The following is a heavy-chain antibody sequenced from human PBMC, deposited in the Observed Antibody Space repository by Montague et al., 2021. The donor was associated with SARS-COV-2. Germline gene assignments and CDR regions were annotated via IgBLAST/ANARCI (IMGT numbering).Heavy chain of an antibody. CDR3: AKDWWIKIAAPEYFDF. CDR2: ISYDGSNK. D-gene: IGHD6-25*01. J-gene: IGHJ4*02. Sequence: SRRLSCAASGFPFSNYGMHWVRQAPGKGLEWVAVISYDGSNKYYADSVKGRFTISRDNSKNTLYLQMNSLRTEDTAVYYCAKDWWIKIAAPEYFDFWGQGTLVTVSS. CDR1: GFPFSNYG. V-gene: IGHV3-30*18.